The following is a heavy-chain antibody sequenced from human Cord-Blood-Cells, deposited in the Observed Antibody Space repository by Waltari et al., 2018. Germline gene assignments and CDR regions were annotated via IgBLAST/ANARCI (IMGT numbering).Heavy chain of an antibody. CDR3: ARGSIAARLDY. CDR2: ISYDGSNK. D-gene: IGHD6-6*01. J-gene: IGHJ4*02. Sequence: GFTFSSYAMHWVRQAPGKGLEWVAVISYDGSNKYYADSVKGRFTISRDNSKNTLYLQMNSLRAEDTAVYYCARGSIAARLDYWGQGTLVTVSS. V-gene: IGHV3-30-3*01. CDR1: GFTFSSYA.